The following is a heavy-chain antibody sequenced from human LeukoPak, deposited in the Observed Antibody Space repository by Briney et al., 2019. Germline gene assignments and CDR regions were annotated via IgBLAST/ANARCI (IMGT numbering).Heavy chain of an antibody. J-gene: IGHJ6*03. Sequence: SQTLSLTCTVSGGSISSGSYYWSWIRQPPGKGLEWIGEINHRGSTNYNPSPKSRVTISVDTSKNQFSLKLSSVTAADTAVYYCARMTYYDFWSGYSYYMDVWGKGTTVTVSS. CDR3: ARMTYYDFWSGYSYYMDV. V-gene: IGHV4-39*07. CDR2: INHRGST. D-gene: IGHD3-3*01. CDR1: GGSISSGSYY.